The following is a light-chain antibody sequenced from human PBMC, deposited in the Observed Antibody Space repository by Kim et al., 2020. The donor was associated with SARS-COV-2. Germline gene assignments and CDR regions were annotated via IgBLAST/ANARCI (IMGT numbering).Light chain of an antibody. J-gene: IGKJ2*01. CDR2: NAS. CDR3: HQHSISPFT. CDR1: QNIASRS. V-gene: IGKV3-20*01. Sequence: EIVLTQSPGTLSLSPGERATLSCRANQNIASRSLAWFQQNPGQAPRLLMYNASSRAPGIPDRFSGSGSGADFSLTISRLEAEDFAVYYCHQHSISPFTFGQGTKLEI.